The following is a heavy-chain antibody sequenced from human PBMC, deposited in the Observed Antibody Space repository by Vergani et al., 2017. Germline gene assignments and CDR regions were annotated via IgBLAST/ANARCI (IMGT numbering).Heavy chain of an antibody. CDR3: ARDRGPMVRGPKYYYGMDV. D-gene: IGHD3-10*01. CDR1: GFTFSSYE. Sequence: EVQLVESGGGLVQPGGSLRLSCAASGFTFSSYEMNWVRQAPGKGREWVSYISSSCSTIYYADSVKGRVTISRDNAKNSLYLQMNSLRAEDTAVYYCARDRGPMVRGPKYYYGMDVWGQGTTVTVSS. V-gene: IGHV3-48*03. J-gene: IGHJ6*02. CDR2: ISSSCSTI.